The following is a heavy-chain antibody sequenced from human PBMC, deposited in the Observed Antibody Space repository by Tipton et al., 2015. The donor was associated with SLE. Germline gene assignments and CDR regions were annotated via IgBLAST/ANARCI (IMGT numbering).Heavy chain of an antibody. CDR3: ARDSLNWGSYYHGMDV. J-gene: IGHJ6*02. Sequence: LRLSCAVSGASIGSGGYSWNWIRQPPGKGLQWIGYIFHSGITYYNPSLKSRVTMSVDTSKSQIFLKMSSVTAADTAAYYCARDSLNWGSYYHGMDVWGQGTTVTVSS. CDR2: IFHSGIT. V-gene: IGHV4-30-2*01. D-gene: IGHD3-16*01. CDR1: GASIGSGGYS.